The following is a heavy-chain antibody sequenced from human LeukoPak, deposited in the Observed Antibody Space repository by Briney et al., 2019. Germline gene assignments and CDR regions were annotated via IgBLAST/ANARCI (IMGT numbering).Heavy chain of an antibody. CDR3: ARDRRSSSYYYYYGMDV. J-gene: IGHJ6*02. Sequence: PGRSLRLSCAASGFTFSDYYMSWIRQAPGKGLEWVSYISSSGSTIYYADSVKGRFTISRDNAKNSLYLQMNSLRAEDTAVYYCARDRRSSSYYYYYGMDVWGQGTTVTVSS. V-gene: IGHV3-11*01. CDR1: GFTFSDYY. D-gene: IGHD6-13*01. CDR2: ISSSGSTI.